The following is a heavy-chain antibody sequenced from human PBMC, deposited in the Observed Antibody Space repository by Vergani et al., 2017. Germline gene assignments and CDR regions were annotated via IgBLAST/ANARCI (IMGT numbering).Heavy chain of an antibody. Sequence: EVQLLESGGGLVQPGGSLRLSCAASGFTFSSYAMSWVRQAPGKGLEWVSTISGSGTTYYADSVKGRFTISRDNSKNTLYLQMDSLRAEDTAVYYCAREYSSTSGRAFDFWGQGTKVTVSS. D-gene: IGHD2-2*01. V-gene: IGHV3-23*01. CDR1: GFTFSSYA. J-gene: IGHJ3*01. CDR3: AREYSSTSGRAFDF. CDR2: ISGSGTT.